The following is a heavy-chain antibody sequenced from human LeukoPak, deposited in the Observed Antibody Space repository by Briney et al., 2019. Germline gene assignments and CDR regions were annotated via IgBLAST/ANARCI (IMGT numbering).Heavy chain of an antibody. CDR2: INPSGDST. D-gene: IGHD3-16*01. V-gene: IGHV1-46*01. Sequence: ASVKVSCKASGFTFTSNHIHWVRQAPGQGLEWMGVINPSGDSTTYAQNFQGRVTMTRDTSTSTVYMELRSLRSEDTAIYYCAKLATSDTGETYWGQGTLVTVSS. J-gene: IGHJ4*02. CDR1: GFTFTSNH. CDR3: AKLATSDTGETY.